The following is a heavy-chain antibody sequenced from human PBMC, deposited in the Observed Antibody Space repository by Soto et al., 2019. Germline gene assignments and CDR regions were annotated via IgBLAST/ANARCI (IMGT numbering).Heavy chain of an antibody. J-gene: IGHJ6*03. CDR2: IIPILGIA. CDR1: GGTFSSYT. V-gene: IGHV1-69*02. Sequence: ASVKVSCKASGGTFSSYTISWVRQAPGQGLEWMGRIIPILGIANYAQKFQGRVMITADKSTSTAYMELSSLRSEDTAVYYCARSNCSSTSCYEYYYYYYMDVWGKGTTVTVSS. CDR3: ARSNCSSTSCYEYYYYYYMDV. D-gene: IGHD2-2*01.